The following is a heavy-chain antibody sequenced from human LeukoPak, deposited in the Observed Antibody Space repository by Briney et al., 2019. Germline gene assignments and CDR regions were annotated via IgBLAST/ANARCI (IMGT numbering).Heavy chain of an antibody. CDR3: AKHARPVPALSDY. Sequence: GGSLRLSCAASGFTFSNYAMTWVRQAPGKGLEWVSVISESGGSTYYADSVKGRFTISRDNSKNTLYLQMNSLRAEDTAVYYCAKHARPVPALSDYWGQGTLVTVSS. J-gene: IGHJ4*02. V-gene: IGHV3-23*01. CDR2: ISESGGST. D-gene: IGHD2-2*01. CDR1: GFTFSNYA.